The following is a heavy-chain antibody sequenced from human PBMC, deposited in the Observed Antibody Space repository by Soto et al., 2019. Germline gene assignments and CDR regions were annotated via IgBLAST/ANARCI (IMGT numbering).Heavy chain of an antibody. CDR1: GYTFTSYA. CDR2: INAGNGST. J-gene: IGHJ6*02. D-gene: IGHD3-22*01. V-gene: IGHV1-3*01. Sequence: ASVKVSCKASGYTFTSYAMHWVRQAPGQRLEWMGWINAGNGSTKYSQKFQGRVTITRDTSASTAYMELSSLRSEDTAVYYCARDRSYYDSSGSYYYYYGMDVWGQGTTVTVS. CDR3: ARDRSYYDSSGSYYYYYGMDV.